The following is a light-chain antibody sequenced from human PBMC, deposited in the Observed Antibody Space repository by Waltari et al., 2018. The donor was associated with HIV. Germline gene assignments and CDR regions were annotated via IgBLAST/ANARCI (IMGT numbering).Light chain of an antibody. V-gene: IGKV3-11*01. Sequence: DILLTQTPPTLSLSPGETVTLSCRASQSVSNFLAWYQQRPGQPPRLLIYDASTRAPGIPARFSGTGSGTDFTLTITSLEPEDFAVYYCQQCSNWPRITFGQGTRLDI. CDR2: DAS. CDR3: QQCSNWPRIT. J-gene: IGKJ5*01. CDR1: QSVSNF.